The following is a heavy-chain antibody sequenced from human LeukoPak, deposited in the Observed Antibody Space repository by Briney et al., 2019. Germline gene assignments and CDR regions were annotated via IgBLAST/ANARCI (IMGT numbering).Heavy chain of an antibody. V-gene: IGHV5-51*01. Sequence: GESLKISCKGSGYSFTSYWIGWVRQMPGKGLEWMGIIYPGDSDTRYSPSFQGQVTISADKSISTAYLQWSSLKASDTAMYYCARLARYDSSGRGPPLLDYWGQGTLVTVSS. CDR2: IYPGDSDT. D-gene: IGHD3-22*01. CDR1: GYSFTSYW. J-gene: IGHJ4*02. CDR3: ARLARYDSSGRGPPLLDY.